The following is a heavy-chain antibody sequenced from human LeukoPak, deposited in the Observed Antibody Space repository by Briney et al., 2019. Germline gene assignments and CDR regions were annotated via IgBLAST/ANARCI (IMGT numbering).Heavy chain of an antibody. Sequence: ASVKVSCTASGYTFSTFAFHWVRQVPGQSLEWMGWINAGNGNTKYSQNFQGRVTITRDTSASTAYMELSSLTSEDTAVYYCARDSRTISNWFDTWGQGTPVTVSS. CDR1: GYTFSTFA. V-gene: IGHV1-3*01. CDR3: ARDSRTISNWFDT. CDR2: INAGNGNT. D-gene: IGHD1-1*01. J-gene: IGHJ5*02.